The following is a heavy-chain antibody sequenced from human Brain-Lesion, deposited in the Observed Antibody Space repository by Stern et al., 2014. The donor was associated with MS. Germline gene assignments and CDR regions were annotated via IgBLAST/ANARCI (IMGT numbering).Heavy chain of an antibody. CDR1: GYIFTGYY. V-gene: IGHV1-2*02. CDR3: ARDQRGITIFGVVTDYYYLGMDV. CDR2: INPNTGGT. Sequence: QVQLVESGAEVKKPGASVKVSCKTSGYIFTGYYIHWVRPAPGQGLEWMAWINPNTGGTKYAQKFQGRVTLSRDTSISTAYVELSSLTSDDTAVYYCARDQRGITIFGVVTDYYYLGMDVWGQGTTVTVSS. D-gene: IGHD3-3*01. J-gene: IGHJ6*02.